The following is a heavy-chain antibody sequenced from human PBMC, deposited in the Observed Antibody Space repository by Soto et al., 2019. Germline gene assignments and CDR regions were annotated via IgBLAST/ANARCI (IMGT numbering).Heavy chain of an antibody. V-gene: IGHV1-2*02. CDR3: ARGLRYYDILTGYYNYYYYGMDV. D-gene: IGHD3-9*01. Sequence: GASVKVSCKASGYTFTGYYMHWVRQAPGQGLEWMGWINPNSGGTNYAQKFQGRVTMTRDTSISTAYMELSRLRSDDTAVYYCARGLRYYDILTGYYNYYYYGMDVWGQGTTVTV. CDR1: GYTFTGYY. J-gene: IGHJ6*02. CDR2: INPNSGGT.